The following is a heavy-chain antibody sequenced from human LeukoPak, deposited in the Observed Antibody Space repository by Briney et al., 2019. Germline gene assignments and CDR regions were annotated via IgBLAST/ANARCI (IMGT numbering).Heavy chain of an antibody. CDR2: IYTSGRI. V-gene: IGHV4-4*09. D-gene: IGHD3-22*01. CDR3: ARRRPPDYYDSGGYYDHAFDI. Sequence: SETLSLTCTVSGGSISSYYWSWIRQPPGKGLEWIGYIYTSGRINHNPFLKSRVTISFDTSKNQFSLRLSSVTAADTAVYYCARRRPPDYYDSGGYYDHAFDIWDQGTMVTVSS. J-gene: IGHJ3*02. CDR1: GGSISSYY.